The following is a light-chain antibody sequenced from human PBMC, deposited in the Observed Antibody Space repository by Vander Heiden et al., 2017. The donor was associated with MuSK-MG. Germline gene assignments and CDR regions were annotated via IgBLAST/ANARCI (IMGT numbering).Light chain of an antibody. J-gene: IGLJ2*01. CDR3: TSRDSSGNQV. CDR1: SRRSYY. CDR2: GKN. Sequence: SSELTQDPAVSVALGQTVRITCQGDSRRSYYASWYQQKPGQAPVLVIYGKNNRPSGVPDRFSGSSSGNTASLTITGAEAEDEADYYCTSRDSSGNQVFGGGTKLTVL. V-gene: IGLV3-19*01.